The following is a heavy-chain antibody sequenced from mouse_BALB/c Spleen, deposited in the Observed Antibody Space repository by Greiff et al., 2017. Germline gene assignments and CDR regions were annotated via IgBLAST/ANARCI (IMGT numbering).Heavy chain of an antibody. V-gene: IGHV14-1*02. D-gene: IGHD1-1*01. J-gene: IGHJ1*01. CDR3: ARYYGSSYWYFDV. CDR2: IDPENGNT. CDR1: GFNIKDYY. Sequence: VHVKQSGAELVRPGALVKLSCKASGFNIKDYYMHWVKQRPEQGLEWIGWIDPENGNTIYDPKFQGKASITADTSSNTAYLQLSSLTSEDTAVYYCARYYGSSYWYFDVWGAGTTVTVSS.